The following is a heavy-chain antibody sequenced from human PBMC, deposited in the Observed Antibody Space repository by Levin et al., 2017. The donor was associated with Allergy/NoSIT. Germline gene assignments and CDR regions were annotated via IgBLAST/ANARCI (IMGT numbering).Heavy chain of an antibody. Sequence: SETLSLTCAVYGGSFSGYYWSWIRQPPGKGLEWIGEINHSGSTNYNPSLKSRVTISVDTSKNQFSLKLSSVTAADTAVYYCARGHDSSGYYWYFDYWGQGTLVTVSS. D-gene: IGHD3-22*01. CDR2: INHSGST. J-gene: IGHJ4*02. CDR3: ARGHDSSGYYWYFDY. CDR1: GGSFSGYY. V-gene: IGHV4-34*01.